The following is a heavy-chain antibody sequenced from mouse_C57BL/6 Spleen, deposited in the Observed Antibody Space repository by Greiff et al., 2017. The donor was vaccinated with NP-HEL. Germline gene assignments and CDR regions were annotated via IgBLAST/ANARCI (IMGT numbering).Heavy chain of an antibody. V-gene: IGHV1-55*01. CDR1: GFTFTSYW. Sequence: QVQLQQPGAELVKPGASVKMSCKASGFTFTSYWITWVKQRPGQGLEWIGEIYPGSGSTNYNETFKSKATLTVDTSSSTAYMQLSSLTSEDSAVYYCARWGANFDYWGQGTTLTVSS. CDR3: ARWGANFDY. CDR2: IYPGSGST. J-gene: IGHJ2*01.